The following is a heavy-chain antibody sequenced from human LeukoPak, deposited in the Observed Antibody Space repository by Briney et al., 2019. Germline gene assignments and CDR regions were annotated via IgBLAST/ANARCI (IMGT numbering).Heavy chain of an antibody. J-gene: IGHJ6*03. V-gene: IGHV1-46*01. CDR1: GYTFTSYY. D-gene: IGHD3-9*01. Sequence: AASVKVSRKASGYTFTSYYMHWVRQAPGQGLEWMGIINPSGGSTSYAQKFQGRVTMTRDMSTSTVYMELSSLRSEDTAVYYCARAPNTLYDILTGDYYMDVWGKGTTVTVSS. CDR2: INPSGGST. CDR3: ARAPNTLYDILTGDYYMDV.